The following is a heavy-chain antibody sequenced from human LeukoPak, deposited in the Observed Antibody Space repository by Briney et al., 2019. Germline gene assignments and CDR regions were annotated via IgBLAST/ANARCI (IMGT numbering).Heavy chain of an antibody. CDR1: GLTFSSYG. CDR3: AKDNLDGLFWGYLDY. J-gene: IGHJ4*02. V-gene: IGHV3-30*02. CDR2: IRYDGSNK. Sequence: GGSLRLSYAASGLTFSSYGIDWARQQASGGMEWVAFIRYDGSNKYYADSVKGRFTISRDNSKNTLYLQMNSLRAEDTAVYYCAKDNLDGLFWGYLDYWGQGTLVTVSS. D-gene: IGHD3-16*01.